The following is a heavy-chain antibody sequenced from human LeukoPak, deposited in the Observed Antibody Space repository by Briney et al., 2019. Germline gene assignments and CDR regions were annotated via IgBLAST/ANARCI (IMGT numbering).Heavy chain of an antibody. CDR1: GYSFNTYW. D-gene: IGHD2-15*01. J-gene: IGHJ3*02. CDR3: ARRQYCSGGDCYSGAFDI. V-gene: IGHV5-51*01. CDR2: IYPGDSDT. Sequence: PGESLKISCKGSGYSFNTYWIAWVRQMPGKGPEWMGIIYPGDSDTRYSPPFEGQVSISADKSINTAYLQWSSLKASDTASYYCARRQYCSGGDCYSGAFDIWGQWTMVTVSS.